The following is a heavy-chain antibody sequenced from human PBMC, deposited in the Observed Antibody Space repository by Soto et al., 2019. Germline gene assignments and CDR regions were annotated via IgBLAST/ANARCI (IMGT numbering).Heavy chain of an antibody. CDR3: AKNYDFWSGYYHQYYFDY. V-gene: IGHV3-23*01. J-gene: IGHJ4*02. D-gene: IGHD3-3*01. CDR1: GFTFSSYA. Sequence: EVQLLESGGGLVQPGGSLRLSCAASGFTFSSYAMSWVRQAPGKGLEWVSAISGSGGSTYYADSVKGRFTISRDNSKKTLYLQMNSLRAEDTAVYYFAKNYDFWSGYYHQYYFDYWSQGTLVTVSS. CDR2: ISGSGGST.